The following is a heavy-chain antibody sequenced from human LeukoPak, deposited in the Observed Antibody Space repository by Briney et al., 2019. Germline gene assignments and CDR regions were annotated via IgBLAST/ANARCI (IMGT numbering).Heavy chain of an antibody. J-gene: IGHJ3*02. V-gene: IGHV2-70*11. Sequence: SGPALVKPTQTLTLTCTFSGFSLSTSGMCVSWIRQPPGKALEWLARIDWDDDKYYSTSLKTRLTISKDTSKNQVVLTMTNMDPVDTATYYRARIFGVINAFDIWGQGTMVTVSS. CDR3: ARIFGVINAFDI. CDR2: IDWDDDK. D-gene: IGHD3-10*01. CDR1: GFSLSTSGMC.